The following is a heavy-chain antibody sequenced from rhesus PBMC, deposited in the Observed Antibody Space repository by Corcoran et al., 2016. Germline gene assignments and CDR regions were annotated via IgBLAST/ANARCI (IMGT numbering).Heavy chain of an antibody. Sequence: QVQLQESGPGLVKPSETLSLTCAVSGGSFSSYWWSWIRQPPGKGLEWIGEINGNSGSTNYNPSLKSRVTISKDASKNQFSLKLRSVTAADTAVYYCARSLRTSVYSGSWNDRWFDYWGQGVLVTVSS. CDR2: INGNSGST. CDR3: ARSLRTSVYSGSWNDRWFDY. D-gene: IGHD6-25*01. CDR1: GGSFSSYW. V-gene: IGHV4-80*01. J-gene: IGHJ4*01.